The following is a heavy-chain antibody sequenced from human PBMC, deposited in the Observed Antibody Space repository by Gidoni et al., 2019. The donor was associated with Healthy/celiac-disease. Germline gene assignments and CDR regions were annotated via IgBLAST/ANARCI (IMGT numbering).Heavy chain of an antibody. Sequence: EVQLVESGGGLVQPGRSLRLSCTASGFTFGDYAISWFRKAPGKGMEWVGFIRSKAYGGTTEYAASVKGRLTISRDDSKSIAYLQMNSLKTEDTAVYYCTRGAAAGGGRGYYYYGMDVWGQGTTVTVSS. V-gene: IGHV3-49*03. J-gene: IGHJ6*02. D-gene: IGHD6-13*01. CDR3: TRGAAAGGGRGYYYYGMDV. CDR2: IRSKAYGGTT. CDR1: GFTFGDYA.